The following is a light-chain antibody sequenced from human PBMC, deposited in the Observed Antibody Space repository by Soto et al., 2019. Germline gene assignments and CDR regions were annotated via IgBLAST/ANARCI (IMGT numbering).Light chain of an antibody. CDR3: SSYTSNSNPYV. V-gene: IGLV2-14*01. J-gene: IGLJ1*01. CDR1: SSDVGGYNY. CDR2: EVT. Sequence: QSALTQPASLSGSPGQSITISCTGTSSDVGGYNYVSWYQLHPGKAPKLMISEVTNRPSGVSSRFSGSKSGNTASLTISGLQADDEADYYCSSYTSNSNPYVFGTGTKLTVL.